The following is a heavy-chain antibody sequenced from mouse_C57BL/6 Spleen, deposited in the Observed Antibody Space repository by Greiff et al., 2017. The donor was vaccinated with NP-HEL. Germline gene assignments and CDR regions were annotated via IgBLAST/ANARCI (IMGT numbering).Heavy chain of an antibody. J-gene: IGHJ2*01. V-gene: IGHV5-6*01. Sequence: EVMLVESGGDLVKPGGSLKLSCAASGFTFSSYGMSWVRQTPDKRLEWVATISSGGSYNYYPDSVKGRFTISRDNAKNTLYLQMSSLKSEDTAMYYCARHITTVEEWYFDYWGQGTTLTVSS. D-gene: IGHD1-1*01. CDR2: ISSGGSYN. CDR1: GFTFSSYG. CDR3: ARHITTVEEWYFDY.